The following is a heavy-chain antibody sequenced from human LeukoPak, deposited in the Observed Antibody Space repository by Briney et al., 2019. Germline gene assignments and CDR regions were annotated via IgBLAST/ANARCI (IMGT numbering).Heavy chain of an antibody. J-gene: IGHJ6*02. CDR2: IYPGDSDT. CDR1: GYNFTNYW. Sequence: GESLKISCKGSGYNFTNYWIDWVRQMPGKGLEWMGIIYPGDSDTRYSPSFQGQVTISADKSISTAYLQWSSLKASDTAMYYCARHNAHSSGYYYLGYYYYGMDVWGQGTTVTVSS. V-gene: IGHV5-51*01. CDR3: ARHNAHSSGYYYLGYYYYGMDV. D-gene: IGHD3-22*01.